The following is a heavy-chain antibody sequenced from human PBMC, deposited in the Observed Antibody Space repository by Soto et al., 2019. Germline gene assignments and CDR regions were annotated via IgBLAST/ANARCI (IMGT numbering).Heavy chain of an antibody. CDR1: GFTFSSYG. CDR2: IWYDGSNK. J-gene: IGHJ4*02. V-gene: IGHV3-33*01. D-gene: IGHD4-4*01. CDR3: ARDPTVAGPYYFDY. Sequence: LRLSCAASGFTFSSYGMHWVRQAPGKGLEWVAVIWYDGSNKYYADSVKGRFTISRDNSKNTLYLQMNSLRAEDTAVYYCARDPTVAGPYYFDYWGQGTLVTVSS.